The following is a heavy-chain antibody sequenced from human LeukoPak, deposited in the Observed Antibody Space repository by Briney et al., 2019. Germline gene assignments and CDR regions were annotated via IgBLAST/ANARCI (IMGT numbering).Heavy chain of an antibody. CDR1: GFTVSSNY. CDR3: ARLWFGELFSGFDY. D-gene: IGHD3-10*01. Sequence: GGSLRLSCAASGFTVSSNYMSWVRQAPGKGLEWVSVIYSGGSTYYADSVKGRFTISRDNSKNTLYLQMNSLRAEDTAVYYCARLWFGELFSGFDYWGQGTLVIVSS. CDR2: IYSGGST. V-gene: IGHV3-66*04. J-gene: IGHJ4*02.